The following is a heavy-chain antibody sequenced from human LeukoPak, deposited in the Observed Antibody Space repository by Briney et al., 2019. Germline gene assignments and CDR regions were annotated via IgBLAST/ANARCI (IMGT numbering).Heavy chain of an antibody. V-gene: IGHV3-30*04. CDR3: ARVSEGSFWTGSYRGFYYYGMDV. CDR2: ISYHGKDK. CDR1: GFIFSAYT. J-gene: IGHJ6*02. D-gene: IGHD3/OR15-3a*01. Sequence: GGCLRLSCEASGFIFSAYTIHWVRQPPGKGPEWMVIISYHGKDKFYADSVKGRFTISRNNSKNTMYLQMNSLRAEDTALYYCARVSEGSFWTGSYRGFYYYGMDVWGRGTTVTVSS.